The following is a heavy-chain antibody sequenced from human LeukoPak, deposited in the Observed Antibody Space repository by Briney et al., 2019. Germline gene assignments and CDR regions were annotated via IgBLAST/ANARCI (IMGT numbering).Heavy chain of an antibody. J-gene: IGHJ1*01. V-gene: IGHV3-23*01. D-gene: IGHD2-2*01. CDR3: AKDKVRVYCSSTSCYPYRYFQH. CDR2: ISGSGGST. Sequence: GGSLRLSCAASGFTFSSYAMSWVRQAPGKGLEWVSAISGSGGSTYYADSVKGRFTISRDNSKNTLYLQMNSLRAEDTAVYYCAKDKVRVYCSSTSCYPYRYFQHWGQGTLVTVSS. CDR1: GFTFSSYA.